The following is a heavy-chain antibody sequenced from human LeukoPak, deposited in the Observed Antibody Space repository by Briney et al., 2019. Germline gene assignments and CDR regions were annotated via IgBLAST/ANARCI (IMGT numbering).Heavy chain of an antibody. Sequence: ASVKVSCKASGYTFTGYYMHWLRQAPGQGLEWMGWINPNSGGTNYAQKFQGRVTMTRDTSISTAYMELSRLRSDDTAVYYCARVQPRMYYFDYWGQGTLVTVSS. V-gene: IGHV1-2*02. CDR1: GYTFTGYY. CDR3: ARVQPRMYYFDY. D-gene: IGHD1-14*01. CDR2: INPNSGGT. J-gene: IGHJ4*02.